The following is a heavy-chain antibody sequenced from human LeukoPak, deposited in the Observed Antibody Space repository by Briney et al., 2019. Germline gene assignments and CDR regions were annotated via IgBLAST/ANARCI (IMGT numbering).Heavy chain of an antibody. CDR1: RSTYSSDW. V-gene: IGHV3-74*01. D-gene: IGHD2-2*02. CDR3: VAAIVTTRTAWDS. Sequence: GESLRLSCTSSRSTYSSDWKQCIRRSPGKRLIKISRINSDGSSTSYADSVKGRFTISRDNAKNTQYLQMDSLRAEDTSIYYCVAAIVTTRTAWDSWGQGTLVTVSS. J-gene: IGHJ5*02. CDR2: INSDGSST.